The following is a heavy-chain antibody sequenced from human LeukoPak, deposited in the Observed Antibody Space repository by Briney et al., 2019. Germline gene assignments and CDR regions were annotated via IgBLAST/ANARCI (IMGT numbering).Heavy chain of an antibody. D-gene: IGHD2-15*01. CDR3: ARAFGCSGGSCYRFFDY. Sequence: SETLSLTCTVSGGSISSYYWSWIGEPAGKGLEGIGRIYTSGSTNYNPSLKSRVTMSVDTSKNQFSLKLNSVTAADTAVYYCARAFGCSGGSCYRFFDYWGQGTLVTVSS. V-gene: IGHV4-4*07. J-gene: IGHJ4*02. CDR1: GGSISSYY. CDR2: IYTSGST.